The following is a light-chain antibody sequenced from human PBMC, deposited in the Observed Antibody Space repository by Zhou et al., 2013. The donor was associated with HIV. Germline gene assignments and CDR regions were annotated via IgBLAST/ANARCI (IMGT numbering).Light chain of an antibody. J-gene: IGKJ4*01. CDR2: AAS. CDR1: QGISSY. CDR3: QHLKSYPLT. Sequence: DIQLTQSPSFLSASVGDRVTITCRASQGISSYLAWYQQKPGKAPKVLIYAASTLQSGVPSRFSGSGSGTEFTLTISSLQPEDFATYYCQHLKSYPLTFGGGTKVEIK. V-gene: IGKV1-9*01.